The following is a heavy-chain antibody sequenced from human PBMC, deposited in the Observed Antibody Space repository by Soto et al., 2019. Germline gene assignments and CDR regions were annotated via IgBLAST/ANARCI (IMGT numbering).Heavy chain of an antibody. CDR1: GGSISSSSYY. V-gene: IGHV4-39*01. J-gene: IGHJ6*02. D-gene: IGHD3-10*01. Sequence: SETLSLTCTVSGGSISSSSYYWGWIRQPPGKGLEWIGSIYYSGSTYYNPSLKSRVTISVDTSKNQFSLKLSSVTAADTAVYYCAISYYYGSGSYFFSSSDYYYYGMDVWGQGTTVTVSS. CDR3: AISYYYGSGSYFFSSSDYYYYGMDV. CDR2: IYYSGST.